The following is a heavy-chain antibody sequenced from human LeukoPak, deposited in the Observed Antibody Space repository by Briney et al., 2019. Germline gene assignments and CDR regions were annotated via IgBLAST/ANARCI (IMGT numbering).Heavy chain of an antibody. Sequence: RASLKVSCKASGYTFTSYDINWVRQATGQGLEWMGWMNPNSGNTAYAQKFQGRVTITRNTSISTAYMELSSLRSEDTAIYYCAREDYYDSGSSDYWGQGTLVTVSS. V-gene: IGHV1-8*03. CDR2: MNPNSGNT. J-gene: IGHJ4*02. CDR3: AREDYYDSGSSDY. D-gene: IGHD3-22*01. CDR1: GYTFTSYD.